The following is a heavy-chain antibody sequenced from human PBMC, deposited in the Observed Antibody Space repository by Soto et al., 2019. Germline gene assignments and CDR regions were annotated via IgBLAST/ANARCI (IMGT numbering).Heavy chain of an antibody. CDR1: GFTFSNTW. CDR3: TTVLSYFDC. V-gene: IGHV3-15*01. CDR2: IKRKTDGGAT. J-gene: IGHJ4*02. Sequence: GGSLRLSCAASGFTFSNTWMRWVRQAPGKGLEWVGRIKRKTDGGATDYTAPVKGRFTVSRDDSKNTLYLKMNRLKTEDTAVYYCTTVLSYFDCWGQGTPVTVSS.